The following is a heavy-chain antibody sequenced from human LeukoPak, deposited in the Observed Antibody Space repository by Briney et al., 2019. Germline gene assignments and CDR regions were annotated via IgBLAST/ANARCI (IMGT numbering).Heavy chain of an antibody. J-gene: IGHJ6*02. CDR3: AREVTGTLYYYYGMDV. Sequence: ASVKVSCKASGGTFSSYAISWVRQAPGQGLEWMGRIIPILGIANYAQKFQGRVTITADKSTSTAYMELSSLRSEDTAVYYCAREVTGTLYYYYGMDVWGQGTTVTVSS. V-gene: IGHV1-69*04. D-gene: IGHD1-20*01. CDR1: GGTFSSYA. CDR2: IIPILGIA.